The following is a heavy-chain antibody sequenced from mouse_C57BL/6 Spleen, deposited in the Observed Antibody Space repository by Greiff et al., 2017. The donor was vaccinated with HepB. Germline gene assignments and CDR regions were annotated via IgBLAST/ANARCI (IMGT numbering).Heavy chain of an antibody. CDR1: GFTFSDYY. CDR3: ARHLTTVVAPPAY. CDR2: ISNGGGST. D-gene: IGHD1-1*01. J-gene: IGHJ3*01. Sequence: EVQVVESGGGLVQPGGSLKLSCAASGFTFSDYYMYWVRQTPEKRLEWVAYISNGGGSTYYPDTVKGRFTISRDNAKNTLYLQMSRLKSEDTAMYYCARHLTTVVAPPAYWGQGTLVTVSA. V-gene: IGHV5-12*01.